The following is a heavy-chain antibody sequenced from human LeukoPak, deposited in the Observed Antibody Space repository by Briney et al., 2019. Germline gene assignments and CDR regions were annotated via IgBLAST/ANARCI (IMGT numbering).Heavy chain of an antibody. D-gene: IGHD6-6*01. V-gene: IGHV1-2*02. CDR1: GYTFTGYY. J-gene: IGHJ4*02. Sequence: ASVKVSCKASGYTFTGYYMHWVRQAPGQGLEWMGWNNPNSGGTNYAQKFQGRVTMTRDTSISTAYMELSRLRSEDTAVYYCARDRGKGIAARTFDYWGQGTLVTVSS. CDR3: ARDRGKGIAARTFDY. CDR2: NNPNSGGT.